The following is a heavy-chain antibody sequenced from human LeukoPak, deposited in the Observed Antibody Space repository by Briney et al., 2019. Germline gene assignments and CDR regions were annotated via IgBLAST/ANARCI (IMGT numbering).Heavy chain of an antibody. CDR3: AKPPTGIVVVPAAID. CDR2: ISGSGGST. J-gene: IGHJ4*02. V-gene: IGHV3-23*01. Sequence: GGSLRLSCAASGFTFSSYAMSWVRQAPGKGLEWVSAISGSGGSTYYADSVKGRSTISRDNSKNTLYLQMNSLRAEDTAVYYCAKPPTGIVVVPAAIDWGQGTLVTVSS. D-gene: IGHD2-2*02. CDR1: GFTFSSYA.